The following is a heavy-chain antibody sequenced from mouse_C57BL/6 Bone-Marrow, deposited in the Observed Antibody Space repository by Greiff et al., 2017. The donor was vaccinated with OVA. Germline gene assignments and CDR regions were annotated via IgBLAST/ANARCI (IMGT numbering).Heavy chain of an antibody. CDR2: INPSTGGT. Sequence: EVQLQQSGPELVKPGASVKISCKASGYSFTGYYMNWVKQSPEKSLEWIGEINPSTGGTTYNQKFKDKATLTVDKPSSTAYMQVKILTSEDSAVYYCSRGGTSPFAYWCQGTRVTVSA. CDR1: GYSFTGYY. D-gene: IGHD3-3*01. V-gene: IGHV1-42*01. CDR3: SRGGTSPFAY. J-gene: IGHJ3*01.